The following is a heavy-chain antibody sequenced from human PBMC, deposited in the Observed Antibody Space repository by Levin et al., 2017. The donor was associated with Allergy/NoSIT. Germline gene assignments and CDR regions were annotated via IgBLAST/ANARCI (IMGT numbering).Heavy chain of an antibody. D-gene: IGHD4-17*01. CDR1: GGSISTYY. V-gene: IGHV4-4*07. J-gene: IGHJ6*02. CDR3: ARDWEGTVTIGGMDV. CDR2: IDTSGSA. Sequence: SETLSLTCTVSGGSISTYYWGWVRQPAGRGLEWIGHIDTSGSANYNPSLKSRVTMSVDTSKNQFSLILTSVTAADTALYYCARDWEGTVTIGGMDVWGQGTTVTVSS.